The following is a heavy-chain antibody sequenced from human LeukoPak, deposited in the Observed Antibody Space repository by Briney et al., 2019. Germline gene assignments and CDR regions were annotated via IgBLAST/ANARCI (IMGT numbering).Heavy chain of an antibody. CDR2: INPNSGGT. J-gene: IGHJ4*01. CDR3: AREWELLNGGLYY. Sequence: VASVKVSCKASGYTFTGYYIHWVRQAPGQGLEWMGWINPNSGGTNYAQKFQGRVTMTRDTSISTAYMELSRLRSDDTAVYYCAREWELLNGGLYYWGQGTLVTVSS. CDR1: GYTFTGYY. D-gene: IGHD2-15*01. V-gene: IGHV1-2*02.